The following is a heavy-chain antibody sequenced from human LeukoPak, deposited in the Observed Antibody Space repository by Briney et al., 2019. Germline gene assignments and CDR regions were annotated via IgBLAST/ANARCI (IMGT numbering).Heavy chain of an antibody. CDR1: GGSFSGYY. CDR3: ARGYGMGWFDP. V-gene: IGHV4-34*01. Sequence: SETLSLTCAVYGGSFSGYYWSWIRQPPGKGLEWIGEINHSGSTNYNPSLKSRVTISVDTSKNQFSLKLSSVTAADTAVYYCARGYGMGWFDPWGQGTLVTVSS. CDR2: INHSGST. J-gene: IGHJ5*02. D-gene: IGHD1-1*01.